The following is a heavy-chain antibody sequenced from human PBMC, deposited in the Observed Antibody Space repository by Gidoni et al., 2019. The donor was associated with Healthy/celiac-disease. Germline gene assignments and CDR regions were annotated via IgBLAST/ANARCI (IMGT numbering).Heavy chain of an antibody. V-gene: IGHV3-21*01. Sequence: EVQLVESGGGLVKPGGSLRLSCAASGFTFSSYSMNWLRQAPGKGLEWVSSISSSSSYIYYADSVKGRFTISRDNAKNSLYLQMNSLRAEDTAVYYCARDRGIAAAGGWFDPWGQGTLVTVSS. CDR2: ISSSSSYI. CDR1: GFTFSSYS. D-gene: IGHD6-13*01. CDR3: ARDRGIAAAGGWFDP. J-gene: IGHJ5*02.